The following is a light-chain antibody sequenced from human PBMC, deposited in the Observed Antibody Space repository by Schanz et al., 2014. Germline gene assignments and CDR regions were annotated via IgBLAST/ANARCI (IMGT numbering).Light chain of an antibody. V-gene: IGLV2-14*02. CDR1: SSDVGSYNL. CDR2: EVS. J-gene: IGLJ3*02. CDR3: TSYTSSSTWL. Sequence: QSALTQPASVSGSPGQSITISCTGTSSDVGSYNLVSWYQQHPGKAPKLMIYEVSQWPSGVSDRFSGSKSGNTASLTISGLQAEDEADYYCTSYTSSSTWLFGGGTKLTVL.